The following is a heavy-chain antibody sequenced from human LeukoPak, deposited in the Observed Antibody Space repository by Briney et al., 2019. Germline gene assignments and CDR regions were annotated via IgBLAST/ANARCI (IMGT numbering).Heavy chain of an antibody. J-gene: IGHJ4*02. CDR1: GFTFDDYG. CDR2: INWNGGST. Sequence: PGGSLRLSCAASGFTFDDYGMSWVRQAPGKGLEWVSGINWNGGSTGYADSVKGRFTISRDNAKNSLYLQMNSLRAEDTAVYYCAKGPYSSSWYDRVSGADFDYWGQGTLVTVSS. D-gene: IGHD6-13*01. CDR3: AKGPYSSSWYDRVSGADFDY. V-gene: IGHV3-20*04.